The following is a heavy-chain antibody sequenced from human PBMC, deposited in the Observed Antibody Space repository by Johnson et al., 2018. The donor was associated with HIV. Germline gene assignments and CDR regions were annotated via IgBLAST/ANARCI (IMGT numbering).Heavy chain of an antibody. CDR1: GFTFSSYS. CDR3: ARDGRYIGGVLQWGPKRRGPEDGLDI. V-gene: IGHV3-30-3*01. CDR2: ISYDGSNK. J-gene: IGHJ3*02. Sequence: QVQLVESGGGVVQPWRSLRLSCAASGFTFSSYSMHWVRQAPGKGLEWVAVISYDGSNKYYADSVKGRFTISRDNSRNTVYLEMNSLRVEDTAVYYCARDGRYIGGVLQWGPKRRGPEDGLDIWGRGTTVTVSS. D-gene: IGHD2-8*02.